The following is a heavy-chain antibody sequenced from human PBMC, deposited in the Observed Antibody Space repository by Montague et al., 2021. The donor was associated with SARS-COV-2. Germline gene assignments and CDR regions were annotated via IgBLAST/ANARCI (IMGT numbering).Heavy chain of an antibody. CDR2: IYYSGST. D-gene: IGHD3-3*01. Sequence: SETLSLTCTVSGGSISSYYWSWIRQPPGKGLEWIGYIYYSGSTNXXPSLKSRVTTSVDTSKNQFSLKLSSVTAADTAVYYCARVSRITIFGVVGWFDPWGQGTLVTVSS. V-gene: IGHV4-59*01. CDR3: ARVSRITIFGVVGWFDP. CDR1: GGSISSYY. J-gene: IGHJ5*02.